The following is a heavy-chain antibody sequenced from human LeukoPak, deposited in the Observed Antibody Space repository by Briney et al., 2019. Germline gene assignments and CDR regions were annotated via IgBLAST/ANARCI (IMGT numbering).Heavy chain of an antibody. CDR3: ARDRGGSSIAAPYLGY. Sequence: GGSLRLSCAGSGSIFNNYAMHWVRQAPGKGLEWVSVIYSGGSTYYADSVKGRFTISRDNSKNTLYLQMNSLRAEDTAVYYCARDRGGSSIAAPYLGYWGQGTLVTVSS. V-gene: IGHV3-53*01. D-gene: IGHD6-6*01. J-gene: IGHJ4*02. CDR2: IYSGGST. CDR1: GSIFNNYA.